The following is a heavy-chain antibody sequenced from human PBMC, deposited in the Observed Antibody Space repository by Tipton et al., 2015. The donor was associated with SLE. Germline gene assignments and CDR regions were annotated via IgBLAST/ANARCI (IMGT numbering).Heavy chain of an antibody. CDR2: INQSGST. J-gene: IGHJ5*02. Sequence: TLSLTCAVYGGSFSGYFWSWIRPPPGKGLEGSGEINQSGSTNYNPSLKSRVTISVDTSKNQFSLKLSSVTAADTAVYYCARGFLGDLSYNWFAPWGQGTLVTVSS. D-gene: IGHD3-16*02. CDR1: GGSFSGYF. CDR3: ARGFLGDLSYNWFAP. V-gene: IGHV4-34*01.